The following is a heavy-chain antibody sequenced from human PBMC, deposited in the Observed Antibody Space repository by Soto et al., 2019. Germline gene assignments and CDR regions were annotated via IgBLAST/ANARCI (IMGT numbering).Heavy chain of an antibody. Sequence: SSVKVSCKASGGTFSSYAISWVRQAPGQGLERMGGLIPIFGTANYAQKFQGRVTITADESTSTAYMELSSLRAEDTAVYYCARARVGARTYDAFEIWGQVTMVTVSS. CDR2: LIPIFGTA. D-gene: IGHD1-26*01. J-gene: IGHJ3*02. CDR1: GGTFSSYA. V-gene: IGHV1-69*13. CDR3: ARARVGARTYDAFEI.